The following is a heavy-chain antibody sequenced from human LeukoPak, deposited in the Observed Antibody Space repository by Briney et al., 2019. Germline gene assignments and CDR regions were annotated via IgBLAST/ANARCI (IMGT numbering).Heavy chain of an antibody. J-gene: IGHJ4*02. D-gene: IGHD6-19*01. Sequence: PGRSLRLSCAASGFTVSSNYMSWVRQAPGKGLEWVSVIYSGGSTYYADSVKGRFTISRDNSKNTLYLQMNSLRAEDTAVYYCARQPGSSGWPFDYWGQGTLVTVSS. CDR2: IYSGGST. CDR3: ARQPGSSGWPFDY. CDR1: GFTVSSNY. V-gene: IGHV3-53*01.